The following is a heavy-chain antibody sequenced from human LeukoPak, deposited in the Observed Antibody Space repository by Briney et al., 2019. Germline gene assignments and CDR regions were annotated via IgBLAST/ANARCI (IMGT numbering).Heavy chain of an antibody. CDR1: GGSISSYY. CDR2: IYYSGST. V-gene: IGHV4-59*01. D-gene: IGHD3-9*01. J-gene: IGHJ6*04. Sequence: PSETLSLTCTVSGGSISSYYWSWIRQPPGKGLGWIGYIYYSGSTNYNPSLKSRVTISVDTSKNQFSLKLSSVTAADTAVYYCARDSSYYDILTGHYYYYGMDVWGKGTTVTVSS. CDR3: ARDSSYYDILTGHYYYYGMDV.